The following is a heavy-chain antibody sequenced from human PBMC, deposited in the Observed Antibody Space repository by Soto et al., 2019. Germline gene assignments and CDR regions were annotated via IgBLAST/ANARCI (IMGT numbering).Heavy chain of an antibody. CDR1: GLTFTSSS. Sequence: GGSLRLSCTASGLTFTSSSFHWVRQAPGKGLEWVAVISENGDRQYSTESVRGRFLISRDSSKNTVYLQMNSLRPEDTGVYFCARRLATTVSGLGYWGQGALVTVSS. CDR2: ISENGDRQ. V-gene: IGHV3-30-3*01. CDR3: ARRLATTVSGLGY. D-gene: IGHD4-17*01. J-gene: IGHJ4*02.